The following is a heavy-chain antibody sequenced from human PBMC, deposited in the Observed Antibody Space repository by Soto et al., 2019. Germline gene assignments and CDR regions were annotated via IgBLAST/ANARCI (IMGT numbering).Heavy chain of an antibody. Sequence: EMPLVESGGDLVKPGGSLRLSCAGSGFIFSNAWLNWVRQAPGKGLEWVGTIKSKTNGGTTDNAAPVKGRFTISRDDSKDTRYLQMNSLITEDTAVYYCAIERARAFEIWGQGTMVTVS. D-gene: IGHD6-6*01. CDR3: AIERARAFEI. J-gene: IGHJ3*02. CDR2: IKSKTNGGTT. CDR1: GFIFSNAW. V-gene: IGHV3-15*07.